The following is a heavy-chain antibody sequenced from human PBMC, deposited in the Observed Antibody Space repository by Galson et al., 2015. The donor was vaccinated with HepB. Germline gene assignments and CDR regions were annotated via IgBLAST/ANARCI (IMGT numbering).Heavy chain of an antibody. CDR1: GFAFSSSG. D-gene: IGHD6-19*01. J-gene: IGHJ4*02. V-gene: IGHV3-30*18. CDR3: AKDLAPVAGGAFDY. CDR2: ISYDGSNK. Sequence: SLRLSCAVSGFAFSSSGMHWVRQAPGKGLEWVAVISYDGSNKYYADSVKGRFTISRDNSNNTLYLQMNRLRTEDTAVYYCAKDLAPVAGGAFDYWGQGTLVTVSS.